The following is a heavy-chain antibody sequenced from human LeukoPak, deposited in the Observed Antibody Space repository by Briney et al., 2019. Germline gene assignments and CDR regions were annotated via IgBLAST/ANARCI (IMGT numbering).Heavy chain of an antibody. CDR1: GYTFTSYD. J-gene: IGHJ4*02. CDR2: MNPNSGNT. Sequence: ASVKVSCKASGYTFTSYDINWVRQATGQGLEWMGWMNPNSGNTGYAQKFQGRVTMTRNTSISTAYMELSSLRAEDTAVYYCARGLGDGYNYNYWGQGTLVTVSS. D-gene: IGHD5-12*01. V-gene: IGHV1-8*01. CDR3: ARGLGDGYNYNY.